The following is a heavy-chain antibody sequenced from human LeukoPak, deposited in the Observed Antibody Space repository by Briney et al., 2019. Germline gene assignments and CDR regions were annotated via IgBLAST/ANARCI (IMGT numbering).Heavy chain of an antibody. D-gene: IGHD6-19*01. V-gene: IGHV4-59*01. CDR3: ARASSIGWYVDP. J-gene: IGHJ5*02. Sequence: SETLSLTGTVSGGSISSYYWSWIRQPPGKGLEWIGYIYYSGSTNYNPSLKSRVTISVDTSKNQFSLKLSSVTAADTAVYYCARASSIGWYVDPWGQGTLVTVSS. CDR1: GGSISSYY. CDR2: IYYSGST.